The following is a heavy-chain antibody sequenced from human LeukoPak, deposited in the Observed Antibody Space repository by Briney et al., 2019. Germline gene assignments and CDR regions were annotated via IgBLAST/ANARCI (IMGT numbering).Heavy chain of an antibody. J-gene: IGHJ4*02. CDR2: IYYSGST. Sequence: SETLSLTCTVSGGSISSYYWSWIRQPPGKGLEWIGYIYYSGSTNYNPSLKSRVTISVDTSKNQFSLKLSSVTAADTAVYYCERHGSGSLDYWGQGTLVTVSP. V-gene: IGHV4-59*01. CDR1: GGSISSYY. CDR3: ERHGSGSLDY. D-gene: IGHD3-10*01.